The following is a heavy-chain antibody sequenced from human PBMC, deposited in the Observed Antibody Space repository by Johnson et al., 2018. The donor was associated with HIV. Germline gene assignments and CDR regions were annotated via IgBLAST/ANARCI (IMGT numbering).Heavy chain of an antibody. CDR3: AKDIYGYDAFDI. Sequence: EKLVESGGGLVQPGGSLTLPCVASGYSFSHYWMSWVRQAPGKGLEWVANINQDGSEKYYVDSVKGRFTISRDNSKNTLYLQMNRLRAEDTALYYCAKDIYGYDAFDIWGQGTMVTVSS. J-gene: IGHJ3*02. D-gene: IGHD5-24*01. CDR2: INQDGSEK. V-gene: IGHV3-7*05. CDR1: GYSFSHYW.